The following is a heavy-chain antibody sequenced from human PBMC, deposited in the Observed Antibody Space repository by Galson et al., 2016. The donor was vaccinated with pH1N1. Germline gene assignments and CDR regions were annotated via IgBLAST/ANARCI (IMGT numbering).Heavy chain of an antibody. D-gene: IGHD3-10*01. J-gene: IGHJ3*02. CDR3: ARDRRVREWGADTFDI. V-gene: IGHV4-39*02. CDR1: GGSISNSNYY. Sequence: TCTVSGGSISNSNYYWGWIRQPPGKGLEWLGSVYYSGTTYYNPSLKSRVTISADTPKNQFSLRLSSVTAADTAVYYCARDRRVREWGADTFDIWGQGTMVTVSS. CDR2: VYYSGTT.